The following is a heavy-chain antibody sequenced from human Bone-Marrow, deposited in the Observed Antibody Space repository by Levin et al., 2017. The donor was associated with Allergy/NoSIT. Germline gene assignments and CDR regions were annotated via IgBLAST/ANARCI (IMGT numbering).Heavy chain of an antibody. CDR1: GFTFSNYY. V-gene: IGHV3-74*01. D-gene: IGHD3-16*01. CDR3: TRDGGSVASHDWYFDL. CDR2: IKIDGSST. J-gene: IGHJ2*01. Sequence: HSSETLSLTCAASGFTFSNYYMHWVRQAPGKGLVWVSRIKIDGSSTNYADSVQGRFTISRDNAKNTVYLQMNSLRADDTAVYYCTRDGGSVASHDWYFDLWGRGTLVTVSS.